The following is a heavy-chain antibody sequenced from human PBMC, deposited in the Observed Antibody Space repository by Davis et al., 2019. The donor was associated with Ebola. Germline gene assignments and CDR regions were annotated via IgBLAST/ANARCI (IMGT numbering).Heavy chain of an antibody. J-gene: IGHJ6*02. V-gene: IGHV3-21*01. Sequence: GESLKISCAASGFTFSSYSMNWVRQAPGKGLEWVSSISSSSSYIYYADSVKGRFTISRDNAKNSLYLQMNSLRAEDTAVYYCAREAERGYSGYVLANYYYYYGMDVWGQGTTVTVSS. CDR2: ISSSSSYI. CDR3: AREAERGYSGYVLANYYYYYGMDV. CDR1: GFTFSSYS. D-gene: IGHD5-12*01.